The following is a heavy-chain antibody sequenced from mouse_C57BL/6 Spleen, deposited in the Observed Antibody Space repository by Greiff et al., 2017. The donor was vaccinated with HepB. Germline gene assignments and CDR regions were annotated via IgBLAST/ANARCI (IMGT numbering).Heavy chain of an antibody. CDR1: GFTFSSYG. D-gene: IGHD1-1*01. CDR2: ISSGGSYT. V-gene: IGHV5-6*01. J-gene: IGHJ3*01. Sequence: EVQGVESGGDLVKPGGSLKLSCAASGFTFSSYGMSWVRQTPDKRLEWVATISSGGSYTYYPDSVKGRFTISRDNAKNTLYLQMSSLKSEDTAMYYCARQVERGFAYWGQGTLVTVSA. CDR3: ARQVERGFAY.